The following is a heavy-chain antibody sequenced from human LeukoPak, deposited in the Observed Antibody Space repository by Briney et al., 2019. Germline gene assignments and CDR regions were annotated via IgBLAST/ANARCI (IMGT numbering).Heavy chain of an antibody. CDR1: GGSFSGYY. CDR2: MNHSGYT. D-gene: IGHD2-15*01. J-gene: IGHJ5*02. V-gene: IGHV4-34*01. CDR3: ARIPGPYCSGGSCSAP. Sequence: KSSETLSLTCAVYGGSFSGYYWSWIRQPPGKGLEWIGEMNHSGYTNYIPSLKSRVTISVDTSKNQFSLKLSSVTAADTAVYYCARIPGPYCSGGSCSAPWGQGTLVTVSS.